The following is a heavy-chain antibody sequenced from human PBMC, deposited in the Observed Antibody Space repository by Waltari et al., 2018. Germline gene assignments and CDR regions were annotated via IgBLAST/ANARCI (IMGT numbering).Heavy chain of an antibody. CDR1: GVTLSSYA. D-gene: IGHD4-17*01. J-gene: IGHJ4*02. CDR3: AKGARGDYVPVRPIDY. CDR2: ISGCGGST. Sequence: EVQLVESGGGWVQPGGSLRLSCAGAGVTLSSYASSWGRQAPGKGLGWGSAISGCGGSTYYADSVKGRFTISSDNSKNTLYLPMNSLRAEDTAVYYCAKGARGDYVPVRPIDYCGQGTLVTVSS. V-gene: IGHV3-23*04.